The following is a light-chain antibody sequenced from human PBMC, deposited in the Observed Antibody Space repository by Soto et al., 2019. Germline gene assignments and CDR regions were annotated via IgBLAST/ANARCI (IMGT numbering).Light chain of an antibody. CDR1: QSISNW. Sequence: DIHITHSPSTLPAPVVYIFTITFRSSQSISNWLAWYQQKPGKAPKLLIYKASTLKSGVPSRFSGSGSGTEFTLTISSLQPDDFATYYCQHYNSYSEAFGQGTKVDNK. J-gene: IGKJ1*01. V-gene: IGKV1-5*03. CDR2: KAS. CDR3: QHYNSYSEA.